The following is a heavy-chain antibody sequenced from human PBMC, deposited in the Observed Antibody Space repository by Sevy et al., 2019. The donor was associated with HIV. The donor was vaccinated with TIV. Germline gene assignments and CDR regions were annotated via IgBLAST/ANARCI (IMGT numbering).Heavy chain of an antibody. Sequence: GESLKISCAASGFTFSTYDMHWVRQAPGKGLEWVAIISYDGSYREYADSVRGRFSMSRDNSKNTMYLQMSGLSIEDTAVYYCAKNRPPGGSYFSRHAMDVWGRGTTVTVSS. J-gene: IGHJ6*02. CDR2: ISYDGSYR. CDR3: AKNRPPGGSYFSRHAMDV. D-gene: IGHD3-16*01. CDR1: GFTFSTYD. V-gene: IGHV3-30*18.